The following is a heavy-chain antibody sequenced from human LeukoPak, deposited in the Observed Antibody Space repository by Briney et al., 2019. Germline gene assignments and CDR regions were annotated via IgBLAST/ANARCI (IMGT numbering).Heavy chain of an antibody. CDR1: GFTFSDHY. V-gene: IGHV3-72*01. CDR3: VGVGQLYYFDY. D-gene: IGHD1-26*01. CDR2: IRKKVNSYTT. J-gene: IGHJ4*02. Sequence: RGSLRLSCAASGFTFSDHYIDWVRQAPGKGLEWVGRIRKKVNSYTTEYGASVKGRFTISRDDSENSVYLQMNSLKTEDTAVYYCVGVGQLYYFDYWGQGTLVTVSS.